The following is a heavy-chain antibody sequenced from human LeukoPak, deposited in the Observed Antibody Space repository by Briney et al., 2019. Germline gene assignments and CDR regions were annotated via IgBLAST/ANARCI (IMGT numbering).Heavy chain of an antibody. J-gene: IGHJ4*02. CDR1: GASFSGYY. CDR3: ARGLIKGIAVAGTG. CDR2: INHSGST. D-gene: IGHD6-19*01. V-gene: IGHV4-34*01. Sequence: SETLSLTCAVYGASFSGYYWSWIRQPPGKGLEWIGEINHSGSTNYNPSLKSRVTISVDTSKNQFSLRLRSVTAADTAVYYCARGLIKGIAVAGTGWGQGTLVTVSS.